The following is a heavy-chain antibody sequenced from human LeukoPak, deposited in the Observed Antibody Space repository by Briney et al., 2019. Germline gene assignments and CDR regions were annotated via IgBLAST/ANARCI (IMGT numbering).Heavy chain of an antibody. D-gene: IGHD6-6*01. CDR2: IRYDGSNK. CDR3: AKDQLSVARTSYLNWFDP. CDR1: GFTFSGYG. J-gene: IGHJ5*02. V-gene: IGHV3-30*02. Sequence: GGSLRLSCAASGFTFSGYGMHWVRQAPGKGLEWVAFIRYDGSNKYYADSVKGRFTISRDNSKNTLYLQMNSLRAEDTAVYYCAKDQLSVARTSYLNWFDPWGQGTLVTVSS.